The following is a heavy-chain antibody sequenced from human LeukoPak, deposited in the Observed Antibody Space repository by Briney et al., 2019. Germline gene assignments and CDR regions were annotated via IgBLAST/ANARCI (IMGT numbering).Heavy chain of an antibody. V-gene: IGHV3-48*03. J-gene: IGHJ1*01. CDR1: GFSFDRYE. Sequence: PGGSLSLSCAASGFSFDRYEMNWVRRAPGRGLEWISYVSANGATTYYAESVRGRFSISRDNAKTSLSLQMNSLRVEDTAVYYCAIGGEGSGTYFGHWGRGTLVTVFS. CDR3: AIGGEGSGTYFGH. D-gene: IGHD1-26*01. CDR2: VSANGATT.